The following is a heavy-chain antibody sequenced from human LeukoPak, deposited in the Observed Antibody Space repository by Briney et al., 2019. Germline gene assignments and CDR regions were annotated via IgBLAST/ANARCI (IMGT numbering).Heavy chain of an antibody. CDR2: INPNSGGT. CDR3: ARYGSGYDPSAFDY. J-gene: IGHJ4*02. V-gene: IGHV1-2*02. Sequence: ASVKVSCKASGYTFTGYYMHWVRQAPGQGLEWMGWINPNSGGTNYAQKFQGRVTMTRDTSISTAYMELSRLRSDDTAVYYCARYGSGYDPSAFDYWGQGTLVTVSS. CDR1: GYTFTGYY. D-gene: IGHD5-12*01.